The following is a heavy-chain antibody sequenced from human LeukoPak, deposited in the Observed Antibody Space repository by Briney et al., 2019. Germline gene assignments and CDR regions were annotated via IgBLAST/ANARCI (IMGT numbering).Heavy chain of an antibody. Sequence: SVKVSCKASGGTFSSCAISWVRQAPGQGREWMGGIIPIFGTANYAQKFQGRVTITTDESTSTAYMELSSLRSEDTAVYYCARDPRSYGDSYKWFDPWGRGTLVTVSS. J-gene: IGHJ5*02. CDR3: ARDPRSYGDSYKWFDP. V-gene: IGHV1-69*05. D-gene: IGHD4-17*01. CDR2: IIPIFGTA. CDR1: GGTFSSCA.